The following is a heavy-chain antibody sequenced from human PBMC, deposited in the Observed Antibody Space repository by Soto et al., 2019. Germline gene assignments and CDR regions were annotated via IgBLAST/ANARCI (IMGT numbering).Heavy chain of an antibody. V-gene: IGHV3-64D*08. CDR2: ISSNGGST. J-gene: IGHJ4*02. CDR1: GFTFSSYA. D-gene: IGHD3-22*01. CDR3: AYDSSGYYYFDY. Sequence: GESLKISCSASGFTFSSYAMHWVRQAPGKGLEYVSAISSNGGSTYYADSVKGRFTISRDNSKNTLYLQMSSLRAEDTAVYYCAYDSSGYYYFDYWGQGTLVTVSS.